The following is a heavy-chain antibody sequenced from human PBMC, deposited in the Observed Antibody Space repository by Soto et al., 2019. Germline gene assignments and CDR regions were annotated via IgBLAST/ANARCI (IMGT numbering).Heavy chain of an antibody. CDR1: GGSISSYY. CDR3: ARRRYDFWSGYLDY. CDR2: IYYSGST. V-gene: IGHV4-59*01. D-gene: IGHD3-3*01. Sequence: SETLSLTCTVSGGSISSYYWSWIRQPPGKGLEWIGYIYYSGSTNYNPSLKRRVTISVDTSKNQFSLKLSSVTAADTAVYYCARRRYDFWSGYLDYWGQGTLVTFSS. J-gene: IGHJ4*02.